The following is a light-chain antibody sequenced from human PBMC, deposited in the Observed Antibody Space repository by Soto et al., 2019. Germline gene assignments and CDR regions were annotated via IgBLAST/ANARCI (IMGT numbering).Light chain of an antibody. Sequence: QSVLTQPPSASGTPGQRVTISCSGTSSNIGSNTVDWFQHLPGTAPKPLIHSNNQRPSGVPDRFSGSTAGTSASLAISGLQYEDEADYYCAAWDGSLNGWVFGGGTKVTVL. CDR3: AAWDGSLNGWV. CDR2: SNN. J-gene: IGLJ3*02. V-gene: IGLV1-44*01. CDR1: SSNIGSNT.